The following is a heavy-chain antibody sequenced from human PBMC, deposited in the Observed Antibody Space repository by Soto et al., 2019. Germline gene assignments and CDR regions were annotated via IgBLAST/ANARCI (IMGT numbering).Heavy chain of an antibody. V-gene: IGHV1-2*04. CDR1: GYTFTGYY. CDR3: ARDHSSSWYGGYDY. CDR2: INPNSGGT. J-gene: IGHJ4*02. Sequence: ASVKVFCKASGYTFTGYYMHWVRQAPGQGLEWMGWINPNSGGTNYAQKFQGWVTMTRDTSISTAYMELSRLRSDDTAVYYCARDHSSSWYGGYDYWGQGTLVTVSS. D-gene: IGHD6-13*01.